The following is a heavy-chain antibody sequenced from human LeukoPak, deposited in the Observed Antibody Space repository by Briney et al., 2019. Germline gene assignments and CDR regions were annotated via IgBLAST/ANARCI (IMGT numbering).Heavy chain of an antibody. V-gene: IGHV3-48*01. Sequence: GGPLRLSCAASGFTFSSYSMNWVRQAPGKGLEWVSHITTTSNIYGADSVKGRFTISRDNAKSSLYLQMNSLRADDTAVYYCARDKDYAFDIWGQGTMVTVSS. CDR3: ARDKDYAFDI. CDR1: GFTFSSYS. J-gene: IGHJ3*02. CDR2: ITTTSNI. D-gene: IGHD2-15*01.